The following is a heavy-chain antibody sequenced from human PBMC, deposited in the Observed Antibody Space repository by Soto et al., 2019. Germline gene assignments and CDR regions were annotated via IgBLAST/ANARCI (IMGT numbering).Heavy chain of an antibody. Sequence: QVKLVQSGAEVKKPGAAVKVYCKASGYTFTDYGISWVRQAPGQGLEWMGWIHTYNGNTNYAQKVQGRVTMTTDSSTSTAYMELRSLRSDDTAVYYGARDAQYSSRWHPIDYWGQGTLVTVSS. CDR2: IHTYNGNT. CDR3: ARDAQYSSRWHPIDY. D-gene: IGHD6-19*01. CDR1: GYTFTDYG. V-gene: IGHV1-18*01. J-gene: IGHJ4*02.